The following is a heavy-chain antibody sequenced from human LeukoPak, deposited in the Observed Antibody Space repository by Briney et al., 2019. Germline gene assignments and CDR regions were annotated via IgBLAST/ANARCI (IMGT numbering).Heavy chain of an antibody. CDR2: IYYSGST. CDR1: GGSISSGDYY. V-gene: IGHV4-30-4*02. Sequence: SETLSLTCTVSGGSISSGDYYWSWIRQPPGKGLEWIGYIYYSGSTYYNPSLKSRVTISVDTSKNQFSLKLSSVTAADTAVYYCARELGCSGGSCYSDGAFDIWGQGTMVTVSS. D-gene: IGHD2-15*01. J-gene: IGHJ3*02. CDR3: ARELGCSGGSCYSDGAFDI.